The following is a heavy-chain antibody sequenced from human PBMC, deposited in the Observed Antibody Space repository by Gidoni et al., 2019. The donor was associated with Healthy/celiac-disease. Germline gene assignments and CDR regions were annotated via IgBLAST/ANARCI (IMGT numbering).Heavy chain of an antibody. CDR3: TRKTYSSSGGFDY. CDR2: IRSKAYGGTT. J-gene: IGHJ4*02. Sequence: EVQLVESGGGLVKPGRSLRLPCTASGVTLGDYAMSWFRQAPGKGLEWVGFIRSKAYGGTTEYAASVKGRFTISRDDSKSIAYLQMNSLKTEDTAVYYCTRKTYSSSGGFDYWGQGTLVTVSS. V-gene: IGHV3-49*05. D-gene: IGHD6-6*01. CDR1: GVTLGDYA.